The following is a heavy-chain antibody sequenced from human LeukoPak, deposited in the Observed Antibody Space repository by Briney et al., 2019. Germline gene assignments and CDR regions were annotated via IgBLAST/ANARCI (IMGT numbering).Heavy chain of an antibody. CDR3: ARDLGSGTTNHYYYYGMDV. J-gene: IGHJ6*02. V-gene: IGHV3-30*04. CDR1: GFTFSSYA. D-gene: IGHD6-19*01. Sequence: PGRSLRLSCAASGFTFSSYAMHWVRQAPGKGLEWVAVISYDGSNKYYADSVKGRFTISRDNSKNTLYLQMNSLRAEDTAVYYCARDLGSGTTNHYYYYGMDVWGQGTTVTVSS. CDR2: ISYDGSNK.